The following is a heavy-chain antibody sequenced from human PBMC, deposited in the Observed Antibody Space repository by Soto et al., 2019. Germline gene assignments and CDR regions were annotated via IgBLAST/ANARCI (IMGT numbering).Heavy chain of an antibody. D-gene: IGHD3-22*01. J-gene: IGHJ6*02. CDR3: ATEEGYYDSSGYYRGTYGMDV. Sequence: QVQLVQSGAEVKKPGASVKVSCKASGYTFTSYGISWVRQAPGQGLEWMGWISAYNGNTNYAQKLQGRVTMTTDTSTSTAYLELRSLRSDDTAVYYCATEEGYYDSSGYYRGTYGMDVWGQGTTVTVSS. CDR1: GYTFTSYG. CDR2: ISAYNGNT. V-gene: IGHV1-18*01.